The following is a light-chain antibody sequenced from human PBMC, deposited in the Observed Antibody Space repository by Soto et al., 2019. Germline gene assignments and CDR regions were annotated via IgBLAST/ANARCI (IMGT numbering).Light chain of an antibody. J-gene: IGKJ4*01. V-gene: IGKV3-15*01. CDR2: FTS. Sequence: EIVMTQSPATLSVSPGERATLSCRASQSLSNHLAWYQQKPGQAPRLLIYFTSTRATGIPARFSGSGSGTDFTLTISSLQSEDFVVYYCQQYNTWPLTFGVGTKVETK. CDR1: QSLSNH. CDR3: QQYNTWPLT.